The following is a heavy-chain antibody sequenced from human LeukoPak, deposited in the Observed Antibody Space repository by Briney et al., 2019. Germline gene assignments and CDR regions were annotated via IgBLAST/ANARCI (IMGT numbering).Heavy chain of an antibody. D-gene: IGHD1-14*01. CDR1: GFTFDGYA. J-gene: IGHJ6*03. CDR3: AKSSRTLNYYMDV. Sequence: GGSLRLSCAASGFTFDGYAMHWVRQAPGKGLEWVSLISWDGGSTYYADSVKGRFTISRDNSKNSLYLQMNSLRAEDTALYYCAKSSRTLNYYMDVWGKGTTVTVSS. CDR2: ISWDGGST. V-gene: IGHV3-43D*03.